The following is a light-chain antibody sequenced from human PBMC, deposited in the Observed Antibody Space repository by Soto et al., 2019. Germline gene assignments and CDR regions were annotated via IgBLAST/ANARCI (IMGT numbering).Light chain of an antibody. CDR2: EVS. CDR1: SSDVGGYNY. J-gene: IGLJ1*01. V-gene: IGLV2-14*01. Sequence: QSLMTNPASVSVPPGQTSTISCTGTSSDVGGYNYVSWYQQHPGKAPKLMIYEVSNRPSGVSNRFSGSKSGNTASLTISGLQAEDEADYYCSSYTSSSFYVFGTGTKVTVL. CDR3: SSYTSSSFYV.